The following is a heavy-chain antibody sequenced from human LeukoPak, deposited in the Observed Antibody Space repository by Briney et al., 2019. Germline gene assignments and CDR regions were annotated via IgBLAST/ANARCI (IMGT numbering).Heavy chain of an antibody. CDR1: GFTFSNAW. Sequence: SGGSLRLSCAASGFTFSNAWMSWVRQAPGKGLEWVGRIKSKTDGGTTDYAAPVKGRFTISRDDSKNTLYLQMNSLKTEDTAVYYCTTVGSMVRGVTWNWFDPWGQGTLVTVSS. V-gene: IGHV3-15*01. D-gene: IGHD3-10*01. J-gene: IGHJ5*02. CDR3: TTVGSMVRGVTWNWFDP. CDR2: IKSKTDGGTT.